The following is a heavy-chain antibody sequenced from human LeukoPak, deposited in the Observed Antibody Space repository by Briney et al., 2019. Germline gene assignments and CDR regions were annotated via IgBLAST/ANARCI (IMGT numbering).Heavy chain of an antibody. Sequence: ASVKVSCKASGYTFTGYYMHWVRQAPGQGLEWVGWINPNSGGTNYAQKFQGRVTMTRDTSISTAYMELSRLRSDDTAVYYCAREGYCSSTSCYAAESYYYYGMDVWGQGTTVTVSS. CDR3: AREGYCSSTSCYAAESYYYYGMDV. CDR2: INPNSGGT. D-gene: IGHD2-2*01. J-gene: IGHJ6*02. V-gene: IGHV1-2*02. CDR1: GYTFTGYY.